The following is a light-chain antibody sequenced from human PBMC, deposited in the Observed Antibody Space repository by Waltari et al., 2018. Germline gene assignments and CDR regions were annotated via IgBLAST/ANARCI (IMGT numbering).Light chain of an antibody. V-gene: IGKV1-39*01. CDR1: QSISSY. CDR2: AAS. J-gene: IGKJ5*01. Sequence: DIQMTQSPSSLSASVADRVTITCRASQSISSYLNWYQQKPGKAPTLLIYAASSLQSGVPSRFSGSGSGTDFTLTISSLQPEDFATYYCQQSYSIPITFGQGTRLEIK. CDR3: QQSYSIPIT.